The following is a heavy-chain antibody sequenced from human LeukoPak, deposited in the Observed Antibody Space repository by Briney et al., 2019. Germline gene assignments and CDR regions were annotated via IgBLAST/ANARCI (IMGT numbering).Heavy chain of an antibody. CDR3: ARSPLAAAGRRMFDY. V-gene: IGHV1-2*02. CDR1: GYTFTGYY. J-gene: IGHJ4*02. CDR2: INPNSGGT. D-gene: IGHD6-13*01. Sequence: ASVKVSCKASGYTFTGYYTHWVRQAPGQGLEWMGWINPNSGGTNYAQKFQGRVTMTRDTSISTAYMELSRLRSDDTAVYYCARSPLAAAGRRMFDYWGQGTLVTVSS.